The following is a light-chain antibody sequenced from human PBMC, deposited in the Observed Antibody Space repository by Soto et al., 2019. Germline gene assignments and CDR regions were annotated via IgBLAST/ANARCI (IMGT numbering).Light chain of an antibody. J-gene: IGLJ1*01. CDR2: EVS. CDR3: CSYAGSSIF. CDR1: SSDVGSYNL. V-gene: IGLV2-23*02. Sequence: QSALTQPASVSGSPGQSITISCTGTSSDVGSYNLVSWYQQHPGNAPKLMIYEVSKRPSGVSNRFSGSKSGNTASLTISGLQAEDEADYYCCSYAGSSIFFGTGTKVTVL.